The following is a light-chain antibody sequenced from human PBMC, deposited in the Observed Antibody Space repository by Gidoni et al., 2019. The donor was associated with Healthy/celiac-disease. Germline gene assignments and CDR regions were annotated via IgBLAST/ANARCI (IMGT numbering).Light chain of an antibody. CDR1: QGISSY. CDR2: AAS. CDR3: QQLNSYPRT. J-gene: IGKJ5*01. Sequence: DIQLTQSPSFLSASVGDRVTITCRASQGISSYLAWYHQNPGKAPKLLIYAASTLQSGVPSRFSGSGSGTEFTLTISSLQPEDFATYYCQQLNSYPRTFGQGTRLEIK. V-gene: IGKV1-9*01.